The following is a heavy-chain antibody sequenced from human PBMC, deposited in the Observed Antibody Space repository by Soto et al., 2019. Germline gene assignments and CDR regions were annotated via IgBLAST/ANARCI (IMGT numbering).Heavy chain of an antibody. D-gene: IGHD3-9*01. V-gene: IGHV4-31*03. J-gene: IGHJ4*02. CDR1: GGSISSGGYY. CDR3: ARIPIPYYDILTGYLHPFDY. CDR2: IYYSGST. Sequence: SETLSLTCTVSGGSISSGGYYWSWIRQRPGKGLEWIGYIYYSGSTYYNPSLKSRVTISVDTSKNQFSLKLSSVTAADTAVYYCARIPIPYYDILTGYLHPFDYWGQGTLVIVSS.